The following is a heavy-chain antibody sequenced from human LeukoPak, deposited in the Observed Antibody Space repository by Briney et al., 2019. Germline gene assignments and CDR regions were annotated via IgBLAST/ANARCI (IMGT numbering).Heavy chain of an antibody. V-gene: IGHV3-21*04. CDR1: GFTLSSYS. CDR2: ISSSSSYI. D-gene: IGHD3-22*01. Sequence: GGSLRLSCAASGFTLSSYSMNWVRQAPGKGLEWVSSISSSSSYIYYADSVKGRFTISRDNAKNSLYLQMNSLRAEDTAVYYCARDPPSGLHPFFDYWGQGTLVTVSS. J-gene: IGHJ4*02. CDR3: ARDPPSGLHPFFDY.